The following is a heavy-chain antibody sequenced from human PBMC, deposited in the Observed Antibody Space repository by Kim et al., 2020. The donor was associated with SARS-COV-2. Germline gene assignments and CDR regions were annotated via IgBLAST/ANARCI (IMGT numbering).Heavy chain of an antibody. CDR2: LSGTTGHS. J-gene: IGHJ4*02. D-gene: IGHD6-13*01. Sequence: GSLRLSCAASGFIFSNYAMAWVRQAPGKGPEWVSILSGTTGHSYYTDPVKGRFTISRDNTKNTLYLQMNRLRVEDTAVYYCANQLGNSWFSDWGQGTLVTVSS. CDR1: GFIFSNYA. CDR3: ANQLGNSWFSD. V-gene: IGHV3-23*01.